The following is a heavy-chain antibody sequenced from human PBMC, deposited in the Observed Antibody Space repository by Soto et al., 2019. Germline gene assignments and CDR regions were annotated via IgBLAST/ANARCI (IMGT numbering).Heavy chain of an antibody. V-gene: IGHV4-4*07. CDR3: AKVQFFYYGMDV. J-gene: IGHJ6*02. CDR2: VYSSGSTSGST. Sequence: SETLSLTCTVAGVSISSYYWSWIRQPAGKGLEWIGRVYSSGSTSGSTNYNPSLKSRVTMSVDTSKNQFSLKLSSVTAADTAVYFCAKVQFFYYGMDVWGQGTTGHRLL. CDR1: GVSISSYY.